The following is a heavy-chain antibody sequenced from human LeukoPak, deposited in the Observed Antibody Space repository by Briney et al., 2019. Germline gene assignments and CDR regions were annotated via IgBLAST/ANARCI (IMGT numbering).Heavy chain of an antibody. CDR3: ARASDHDWGSYRWDAFDI. CDR2: ISSSGSYI. J-gene: IGHJ3*02. V-gene: IGHV3-21*01. D-gene: IGHD3-16*02. Sequence: PGGSLRLSCAASTFTFSSYTMNWGRKAPGTGLEWVSSISSSGSYIYYADSLKGRFTVSRDNARKSLYLQMNSLRAEDTAVYYCARASDHDWGSYRWDAFDIWGQGTMVTVFS. CDR1: TFTFSSYT.